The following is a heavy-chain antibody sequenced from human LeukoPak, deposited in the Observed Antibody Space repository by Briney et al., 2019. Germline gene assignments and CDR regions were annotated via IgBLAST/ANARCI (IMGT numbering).Heavy chain of an antibody. V-gene: IGHV3-30*18. D-gene: IGHD6-19*01. CDR1: GFTFSSYG. Sequence: GSLRLSCAASGFTFSSYGMHWVRQAPGEGLEWVAVISYDGSNKYYADSVKGRFTISRDNSKNTLYLQMNSLRAEDTAVYYCAKGAVAGNYYYYGMDVWGQGTTVTVSS. J-gene: IGHJ6*02. CDR3: AKGAVAGNYYYYGMDV. CDR2: ISYDGSNK.